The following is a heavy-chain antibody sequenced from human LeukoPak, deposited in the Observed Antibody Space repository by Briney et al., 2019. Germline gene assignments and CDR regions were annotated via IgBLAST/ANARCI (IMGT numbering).Heavy chain of an antibody. D-gene: IGHD4-23*01. CDR2: ISSSSTYT. V-gene: IGHV3-11*03. J-gene: IGHJ4*02. CDR3: ARYRYGGNIYYDH. Sequence: GGSLRLSCAASGFTFSDYYMTWIRQAPGKGLEWVSYISSSSTYTNYADSVKGRFTISRDNAKDSLYLQMNSLRAEDTAVYYCARYRYGGNIYYDHWGQGTLVTVSS. CDR1: GFTFSDYY.